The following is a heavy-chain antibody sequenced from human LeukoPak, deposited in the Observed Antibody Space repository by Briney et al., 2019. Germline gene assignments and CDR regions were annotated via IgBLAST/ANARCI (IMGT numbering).Heavy chain of an antibody. J-gene: IGHJ6*03. V-gene: IGHV3-64*01. D-gene: IGHD2-21*01. CDR2: ISSNGGST. Sequence: SCKASGGTFSSYAMHWVRQAPGKGLEHVSAISSNGGSTYYANSVKGRFTISRDNSKNTLYLQMGSLRAEDMAVYYCARGGDPLSYYYYMDVWGKGTTVTVSS. CDR3: ARGGDPLSYYYYMDV. CDR1: GGTFSSYA.